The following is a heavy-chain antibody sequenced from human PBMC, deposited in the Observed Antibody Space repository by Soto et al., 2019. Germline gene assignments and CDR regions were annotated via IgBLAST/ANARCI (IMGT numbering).Heavy chain of an antibody. V-gene: IGHV4-39*01. D-gene: IGHD3-10*01. CDR1: GGSISSSSYY. Sequence: PSETLSLTCTVSGGSISSSSYYWGWIRQPPGKGLEWIGSIYYSGSTYYNPSLKSRVTISVDTSKNQFSLKLSSVTAADTAVYYCARKGRLLWFGELLFLPFDYWGQGTLVTVSS. CDR3: ARKGRLLWFGELLFLPFDY. J-gene: IGHJ4*02. CDR2: IYYSGST.